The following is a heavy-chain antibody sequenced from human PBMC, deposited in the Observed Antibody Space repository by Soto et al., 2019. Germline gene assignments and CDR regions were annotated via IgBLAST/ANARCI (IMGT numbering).Heavy chain of an antibody. CDR3: ARNRGYSGYDRDAPNWLDP. J-gene: IGHJ5*02. Sequence: QLQLQESGPGLVKPSETLSLTCTVSGGSISSSSYYWGWIRQPPGKGLEWVGSIYYSGSTYCNPSLQTRVTRSVDTSKIPFSVKLTSVTAADTAVYYCARNRGYSGYDRDAPNWLDPWGQGTLVTVSS. CDR2: IYYSGST. CDR1: GGSISSSSYY. V-gene: IGHV4-39*01. D-gene: IGHD5-12*01.